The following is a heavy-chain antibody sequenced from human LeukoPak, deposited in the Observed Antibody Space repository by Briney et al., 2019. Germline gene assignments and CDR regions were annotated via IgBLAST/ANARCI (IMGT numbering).Heavy chain of an antibody. D-gene: IGHD6-19*01. CDR2: ISGSGGQK. CDR1: GFTFSSYA. Sequence: GRSLRLSCVASGFTFSSYAMSWVRQAPGKGLEWVSLISGSGGQKDYADSVKGRFTISRDNSRNTLNLQMNSLKAEDTAVYYCAKHVWTSVWFFDYWGQGTLVTVSS. V-gene: IGHV3-23*01. CDR3: AKHVWTSVWFFDY. J-gene: IGHJ4*02.